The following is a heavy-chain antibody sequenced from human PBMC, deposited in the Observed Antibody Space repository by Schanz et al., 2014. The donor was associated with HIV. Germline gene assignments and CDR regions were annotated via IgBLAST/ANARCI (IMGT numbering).Heavy chain of an antibody. CDR3: ARTHYSVVSSRAMDV. V-gene: IGHV1-46*02. Sequence: QLQLVQSGAEVKRPGSSVKVSCKAIGGTFNIIAINWVRQAPGQGLEWMGMINPSGAGTTYARKLQGRVTMTRDTSTSTVYMHLSSLRSDDTAVYYCARTHYSVVSSRAMDVWGQGTTVTVSS. D-gene: IGHD2-15*01. CDR2: INPSGAGT. J-gene: IGHJ6*02. CDR1: GGTFNIIA.